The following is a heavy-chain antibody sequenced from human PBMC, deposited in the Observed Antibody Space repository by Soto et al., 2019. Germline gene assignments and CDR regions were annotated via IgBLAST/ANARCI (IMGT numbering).Heavy chain of an antibody. CDR3: AKTAGYDYVWGGSGLDP. D-gene: IGHD3-16*01. CDR1: GYTFTSYY. Sequence: ASVKVSCKASGYTFTSYYMHWVRQAPGQGLEWMGIINPSGGSTSYAQKFQGRVTMTRDTSTSTVYMELSSLRSEDTAVYYCAKTAGYDYVWGGSGLDPWGQGTLVTVSS. J-gene: IGHJ5*02. CDR2: INPSGGST. V-gene: IGHV1-46*01.